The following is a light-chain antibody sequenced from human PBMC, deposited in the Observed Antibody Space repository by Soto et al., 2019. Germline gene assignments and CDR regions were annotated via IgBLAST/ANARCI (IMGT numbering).Light chain of an antibody. CDR2: DAS. V-gene: IGKV1-5*01. J-gene: IGKJ4*01. CDR3: QQLNSYLLT. Sequence: DIQMTQSPSTLSPTAGDIVTIPWRASQSISSWLAWYQHKPGKAPKLLIYDASNLDSGVPSRFSGSGSGTEFTLKISSLQPEDSATYYCQQLNSYLLTFGGGTKVDIK. CDR1: QSISSW.